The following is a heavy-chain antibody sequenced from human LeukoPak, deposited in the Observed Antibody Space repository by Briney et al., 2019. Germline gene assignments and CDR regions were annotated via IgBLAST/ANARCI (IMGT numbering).Heavy chain of an antibody. J-gene: IGHJ4*02. CDR3: AWGDIVVQKS. CDR2: VYSGGST. D-gene: IGHD2-2*01. Sequence: GGSLRLSCAASGFTVSSNYMSWVRQAPGKGLEWVSVVYSGGSTYYADSVKGRFTISRDNAKNSLYLQMNSLRAEDTAVYYCAWGDIVVQKSWGQGTLVTVSS. CDR1: GFTVSSNY. V-gene: IGHV3-66*01.